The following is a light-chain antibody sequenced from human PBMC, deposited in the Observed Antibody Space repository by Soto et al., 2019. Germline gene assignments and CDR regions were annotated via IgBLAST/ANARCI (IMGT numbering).Light chain of an antibody. V-gene: IGLV2-11*01. CDR2: DVS. J-gene: IGLJ1*01. CDR1: SSDVAIYNY. CDR3: SSYTSSSTYV. Sequence: QSALTQPRSVSGSPGQSVTISCTGTSSDVAIYNYISWYQQHPGEAPKLMIHDVSERPSGVPDRFSGSKSGNTASLTISGLQAEDEADYYCSSYTSSSTYVFGTGTKVTVL.